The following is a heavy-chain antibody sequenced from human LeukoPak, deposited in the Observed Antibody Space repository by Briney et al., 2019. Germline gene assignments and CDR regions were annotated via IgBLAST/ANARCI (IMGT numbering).Heavy chain of an antibody. Sequence: SVKVSCKASGGTFSSYAISWVRQAPGQGLEWMGRIIPILGIANYAQKFQGGVTITADKSTSTAYMELSSLRSEDTAVYYCARDSVVGAPNDYWGQGTLVTVSS. CDR3: ARDSVVGAPNDY. V-gene: IGHV1-69*04. CDR2: IIPILGIA. CDR1: GGTFSSYA. D-gene: IGHD1-26*01. J-gene: IGHJ4*02.